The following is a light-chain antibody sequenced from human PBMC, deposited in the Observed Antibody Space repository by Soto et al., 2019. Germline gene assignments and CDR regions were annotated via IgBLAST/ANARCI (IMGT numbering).Light chain of an antibody. CDR1: QSVNSRY. CDR3: QQYGSSPPT. Sequence: EIVLTPSPGTLSLSPGEGATLSCRASQSVNSRYLAWYQQKPGQAPRLLIYAASSRATGIPDRFSGSGSGTDFTLTISSLEPEDFAVYYCQQYGSSPPTFGQGTKVDIK. J-gene: IGKJ1*01. CDR2: AAS. V-gene: IGKV3-20*01.